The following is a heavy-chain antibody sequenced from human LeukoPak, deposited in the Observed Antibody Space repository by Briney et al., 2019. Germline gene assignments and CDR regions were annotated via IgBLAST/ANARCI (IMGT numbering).Heavy chain of an antibody. CDR2: IYHSGST. CDR1: GYSISSGSY. Sequence: SETLSLTCTVSGYSISSGSYWGWIRQPPGKGLEWIGSIYHSGSTYYNPSLKSRVTISVDTSKNQFSLKLSSVTAADTAVYYCARTREPANWFDPWGQGTPVTVSS. CDR3: ARTREPANWFDP. V-gene: IGHV4-38-2*02. D-gene: IGHD1-14*01. J-gene: IGHJ5*02.